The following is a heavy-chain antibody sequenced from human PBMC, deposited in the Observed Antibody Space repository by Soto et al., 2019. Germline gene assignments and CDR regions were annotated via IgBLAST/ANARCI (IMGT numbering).Heavy chain of an antibody. Sequence: PGGSLRLSCAASGFTFSSYSMNWVRQAPGKGLEWVSSISSSSSYIYYAGSVKGRFTISRDNAKNSLYLQMNSLRAEDTAVYYCASGLYCGSTSCYLDPWGQGTLVTVSS. D-gene: IGHD2-2*01. V-gene: IGHV3-21*01. CDR3: ASGLYCGSTSCYLDP. CDR1: GFTFSSYS. J-gene: IGHJ5*02. CDR2: ISSSSSYI.